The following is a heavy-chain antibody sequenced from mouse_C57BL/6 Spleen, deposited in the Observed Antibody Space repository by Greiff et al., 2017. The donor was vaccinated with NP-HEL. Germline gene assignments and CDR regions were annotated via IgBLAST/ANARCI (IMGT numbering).Heavy chain of an antibody. Sequence: QVQLQQSGAELVRPGASVTLSCKASGYTFTDYEMHWVKQTPVHGLEWIGAIDPETGGTAYNQKFKGKAILTAEKSASTAYMVLRSLTSEDSAVYYCTRIYGYSFYAMDYWGQGTSVTVSS. J-gene: IGHJ4*01. CDR3: TRIYGYSFYAMDY. CDR1: GYTFTDYE. D-gene: IGHD2-2*01. CDR2: IDPETGGT. V-gene: IGHV1-15*01.